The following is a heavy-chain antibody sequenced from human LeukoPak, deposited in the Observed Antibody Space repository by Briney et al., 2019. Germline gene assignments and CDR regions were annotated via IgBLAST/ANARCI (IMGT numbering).Heavy chain of an antibody. Sequence: PSETLSLTCTVSGGSISSYYWSWIRQPPGEGLEWIGYIYYSGSTNYNPSLKSRVTISVDTSKNQFSLKLSSVTAADTAVYYCARTYYYGSGNFDYWGQGTLVTVSS. D-gene: IGHD3-10*01. CDR3: ARTYYYGSGNFDY. V-gene: IGHV4-59*08. CDR2: IYYSGST. J-gene: IGHJ4*02. CDR1: GGSISSYY.